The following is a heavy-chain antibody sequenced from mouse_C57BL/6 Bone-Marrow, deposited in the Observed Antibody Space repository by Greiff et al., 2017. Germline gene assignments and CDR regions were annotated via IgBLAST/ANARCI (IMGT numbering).Heavy chain of an antibody. CDR1: GYTFTSYW. CDR3: ARSRGFAY. J-gene: IGHJ3*01. V-gene: IGHV1-69*01. Sequence: QVQLQQSGAELARPGASVKLSCKASGYTFTSYWMHWVKQRPGQGLEWIGEIDPSDSYTNYNQKFKGKSTLTVDKSSSTAYMQLSSLTSEDSAVYYCARSRGFAYWGQGTLVTVSA. CDR2: IDPSDSYT.